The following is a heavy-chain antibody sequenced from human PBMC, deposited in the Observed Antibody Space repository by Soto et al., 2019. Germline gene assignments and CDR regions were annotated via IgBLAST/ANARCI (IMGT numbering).Heavy chain of an antibody. Sequence: EVHLVESGGGLVQPGGSLRLSCAASGFTFSDYYMSWVRQAPGKGLEFVANIKRDGSETFHVDSVRGRFTISRDNANNAVYLQMSSLRAEDTAVYYCTRGYCSGGSCYYEYHFDYWGQGTLVTVSS. CDR3: TRGYCSGGSCYYEYHFDY. J-gene: IGHJ4*02. D-gene: IGHD2-15*01. V-gene: IGHV3-7*03. CDR2: IKRDGSET. CDR1: GFTFSDYY.